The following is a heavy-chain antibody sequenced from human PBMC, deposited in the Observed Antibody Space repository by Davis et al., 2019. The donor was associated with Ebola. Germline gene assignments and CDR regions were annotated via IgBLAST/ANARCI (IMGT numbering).Heavy chain of an antibody. Sequence: GESLKISCKASGYKFTTYWIAWVRQLPGKGLEWMGDIYPGDSDTRYSPSFQGQVTISADRSISTAYLQWSSLKASDTAMYFCATQGDTAMFDFWGQGTLVSVSS. D-gene: IGHD5-18*01. CDR1: GYKFTTYW. J-gene: IGHJ4*01. CDR3: ATQGDTAMFDF. CDR2: IYPGDSDT. V-gene: IGHV5-51*01.